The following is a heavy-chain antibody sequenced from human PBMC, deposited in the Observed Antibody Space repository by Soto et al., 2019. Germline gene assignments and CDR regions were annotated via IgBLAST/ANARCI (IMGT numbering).Heavy chain of an antibody. D-gene: IGHD3-10*01. CDR3: AGGGVRGVITRTRDYYGMDV. Sequence: PVESLRVSRKGAWGKCTSYCSSWVRQMPGKGLEWMGRIDPSDSYTNYSPSFQGQVTISADKSISTAYLQWSSLKASDTAMYYYAGGGVRGVITRTRDYYGMDVWGQGTTVTVSS. V-gene: IGHV5-10-1*04. J-gene: IGHJ6*02. CDR1: WGKCTSYC. CDR2: IDPSDSYT.